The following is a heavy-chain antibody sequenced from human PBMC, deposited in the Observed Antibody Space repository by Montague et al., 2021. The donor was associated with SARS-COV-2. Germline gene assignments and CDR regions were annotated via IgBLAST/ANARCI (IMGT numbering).Heavy chain of an antibody. J-gene: IGHJ6*02. CDR3: ARVGGQQPVRLSGMDA. V-gene: IGHV4-39*07. CDR1: GGSISSSSYY. CDR2: IDYSGST. Sequence: SETLSLTCTVSGGSISSSSYYWGWIRQPPGKGLEWIGSIDYSGSTYYNPSLKSRVTISVDTSKNQFSLKLGSVTAADTAVYYCARVGGQQPVRLSGMDAWGQGTTVTVSS. D-gene: IGHD6-13*01.